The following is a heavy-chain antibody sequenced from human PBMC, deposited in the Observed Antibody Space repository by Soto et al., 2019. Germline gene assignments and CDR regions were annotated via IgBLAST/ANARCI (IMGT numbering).Heavy chain of an antibody. Sequence: EVQLVESGGGLVKPGGSLRLSCAASGFTFSNAWMSWVRQAPGKGLEWVGRIKSKTDGGTTDYAAPVKGRFTISRDDSKNTLYLQMNSLRAEDTAVYYCAKATAAAGTSSWFDPWGQGTLVTVSS. D-gene: IGHD6-13*01. CDR2: IKSKTDGGTT. CDR3: AKATAAAGTSSWFDP. CDR1: GFTFSNAW. J-gene: IGHJ5*02. V-gene: IGHV3-15*01.